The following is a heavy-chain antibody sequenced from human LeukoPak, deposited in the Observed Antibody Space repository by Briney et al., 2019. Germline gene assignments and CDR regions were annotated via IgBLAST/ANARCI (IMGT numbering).Heavy chain of an antibody. V-gene: IGHV3-7*03. Sequence: PGGSLRLSCAASGFTFSSYWMSWVRQAPGKGLEWVANIKQDGSEKYYVDSVKGRFTISRDNAKNSLYLQMNSLRSEDTAVYYCARVMEKDSSSMIDYWGQGTLVTVSS. CDR3: ARVMEKDSSSMIDY. CDR1: GFTFSSYW. J-gene: IGHJ4*02. CDR2: IKQDGSEK. D-gene: IGHD6-13*01.